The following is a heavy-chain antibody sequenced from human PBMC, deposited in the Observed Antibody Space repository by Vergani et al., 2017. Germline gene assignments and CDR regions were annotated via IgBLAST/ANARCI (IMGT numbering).Heavy chain of an antibody. V-gene: IGHV3-23*01. D-gene: IGHD5-24*01. J-gene: IGHJ4*02. CDR3: GRGSDNYN. CDR1: GFTFSSHA. Sequence: EVQLLQSEGAVVQPGGSLRLSCVASGFTFSSHAMSWVRQGHGQGLEWVASIKNTGDSPHYADSVKGRFTISRDNSKNTLYLQMNSLRVEETAVYYCGRGSDNYNWGQGTLVTVSS. CDR2: IKNTGDSP.